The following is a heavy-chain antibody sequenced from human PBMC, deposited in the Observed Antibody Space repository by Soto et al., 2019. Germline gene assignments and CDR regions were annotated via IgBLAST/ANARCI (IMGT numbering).Heavy chain of an antibody. D-gene: IGHD6-13*01. CDR2: ISGSGGST. J-gene: IGHJ6*02. Sequence: EVQLLESGGGLVQPGGSLRLSCAASGFTFSSYAMSWVRQAPGKGLEWVSAISGSGGSTYYADSVKGRFTISRDNSKNTLYLQMNSLRAEDTAVYYCAKRMWDRIAAARFGMDVWGQGTTVTVSS. CDR1: GFTFSSYA. V-gene: IGHV3-23*01. CDR3: AKRMWDRIAAARFGMDV.